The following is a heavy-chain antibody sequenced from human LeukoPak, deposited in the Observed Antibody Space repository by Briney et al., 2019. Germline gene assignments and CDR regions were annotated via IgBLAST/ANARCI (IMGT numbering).Heavy chain of an antibody. Sequence: GGSLRLSCAASGFTFDDYTMHWVRQAPGKGLEWVSPISWDGGSTYYADSVKGRFTISRDNSKNSMYLQMNSLRTEDTALYYCAKEACYGSGNFPFDYWGQGTLVTVPS. V-gene: IGHV3-43*01. CDR1: GFTFDDYT. J-gene: IGHJ4*02. CDR2: ISWDGGST. CDR3: AKEACYGSGNFPFDY. D-gene: IGHD3-10*01.